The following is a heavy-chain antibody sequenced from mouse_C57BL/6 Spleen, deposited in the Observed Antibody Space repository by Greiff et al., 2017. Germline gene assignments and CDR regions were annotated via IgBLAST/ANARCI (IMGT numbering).Heavy chain of an antibody. CDR1: GFTFSDYY. CDR2: INYDGSST. Sequence: EVMLVESEGGLVQPGSSMKLSCTASGFTFSDYYMAWVRQVPEKGLEWVANINYDGSSTYYLDSLKSRFIISRDNAKNILYLQMSSLKSEDTATYYGARDWQWGYGNYEGGAMDYWGQGTSVTVSS. J-gene: IGHJ4*01. CDR3: ARDWQWGYGNYEGGAMDY. V-gene: IGHV5-16*01. D-gene: IGHD2-1*01.